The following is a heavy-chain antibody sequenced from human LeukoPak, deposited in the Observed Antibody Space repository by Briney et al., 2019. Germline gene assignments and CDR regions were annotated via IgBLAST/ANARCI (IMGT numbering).Heavy chain of an antibody. CDR3: ARHEYYYDSSGPFFF. CDR2: IYYSGST. J-gene: IGHJ4*02. CDR1: GGSISSSSYY. Sequence: SETLSLTCTVSGGSISSSSYYWGWLRQPPGKGLEWLGSIYYSGSTYYNPSLKSRVTISVDTSKNQFSLKLSSVTAADTAVYYCARHEYYYDSSGPFFFWGQGTLVTVSS. V-gene: IGHV4-39*01. D-gene: IGHD3-22*01.